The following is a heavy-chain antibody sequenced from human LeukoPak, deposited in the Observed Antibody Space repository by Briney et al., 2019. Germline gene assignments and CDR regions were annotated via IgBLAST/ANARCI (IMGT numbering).Heavy chain of an antibody. J-gene: IGHJ3*02. V-gene: IGHV4-34*01. D-gene: IGHD3-16*02. CDR2: INHSGSA. Sequence: TSETLSLTCAVSGGSFSGYYWTWIRQPPGKGLEWIGEINHSGSANYNPSLMSRVTISLDTSKNHFSLNLSSVTAADTAVYYCARGGNVWGSYRPPSFDIWGQGTMVTVSS. CDR1: GGSFSGYY. CDR3: ARGGNVWGSYRPPSFDI.